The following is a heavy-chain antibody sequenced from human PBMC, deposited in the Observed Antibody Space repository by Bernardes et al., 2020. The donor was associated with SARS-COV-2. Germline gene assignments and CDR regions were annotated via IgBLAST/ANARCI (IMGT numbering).Heavy chain of an antibody. CDR3: ASNDSGSLFFAY. CDR2: ISGSGGST. Sequence: GGSLRLSCVASGFTFSSHAMSWVRQAPGKGLEWVSTISGSGGSTYYADSVKGRFTISRGNSKNTLFLQMNSLRAEDTAVYYCASNDSGSLFFAYWGQGSLVTVSS. J-gene: IGHJ4*02. CDR1: GFTFSSHA. V-gene: IGHV3-23*01. D-gene: IGHD3-10*01.